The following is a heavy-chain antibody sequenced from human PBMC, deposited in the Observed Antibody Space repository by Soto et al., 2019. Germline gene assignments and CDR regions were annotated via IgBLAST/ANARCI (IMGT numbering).Heavy chain of an antibody. CDR1: GYTFTNYW. CDR2: IYPGDSDT. J-gene: IGHJ5*02. Sequence: GESLKISCKASGYTFTNYWIGWVRQMPGKGLEWMGIIYPGDSDTRYSPSFQGQVTISADKSISTAYLQWSSLKASDTAMYYCARHGSIAGLYWFDPWGQGTLVTVSS. D-gene: IGHD6-6*01. CDR3: ARHGSIAGLYWFDP. V-gene: IGHV5-51*01.